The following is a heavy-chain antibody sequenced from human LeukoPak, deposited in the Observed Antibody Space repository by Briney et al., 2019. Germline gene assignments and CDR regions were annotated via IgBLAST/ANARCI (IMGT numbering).Heavy chain of an antibody. Sequence: ASVKVSCKASGYTFTSYDINWVRQATGQGLEWMGWMNPNSGNTGYAQKFQGRVTMTRDTSISTAYMELSRLRSDDTAVYYCARALALPRVDYWGQGTLVTVSS. J-gene: IGHJ4*02. CDR2: MNPNSGNT. D-gene: IGHD3-3*02. CDR3: ARALALPRVDY. V-gene: IGHV1-8*01. CDR1: GYTFTSYD.